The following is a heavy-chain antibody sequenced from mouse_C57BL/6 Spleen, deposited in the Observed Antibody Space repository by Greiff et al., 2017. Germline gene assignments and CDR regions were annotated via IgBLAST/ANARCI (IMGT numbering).Heavy chain of an antibody. V-gene: IGHV7-3*01. CDR3: ALTEGYAMDY. CDR2: IRNKANGYTT. Sequence: AASGFTFTDYYMSWVRQPPGKALEWLGFIRNKANGYTTEYSASVKGRFTISRDNSQSILYLQMNALRAEDSATYYCALTEGYAMDYWGQGTSVTVSS. J-gene: IGHJ4*01. D-gene: IGHD4-1*01. CDR1: GFTFTDYY.